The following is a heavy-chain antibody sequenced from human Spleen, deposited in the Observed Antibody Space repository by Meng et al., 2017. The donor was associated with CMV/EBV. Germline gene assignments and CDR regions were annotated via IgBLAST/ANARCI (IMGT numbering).Heavy chain of an antibody. Sequence: AFTSYDINWVRQATGQGLEWMGWMNPDSGNTGYAQEFQGRVTMTRNTSISTAYMELSSLRSEDTAVYYCARGITRTIVVVPAALDSWGQGMLVTVSS. CDR2: MNPDSGNT. CDR1: AFTSYD. V-gene: IGHV1-8*01. J-gene: IGHJ4*02. CDR3: ARGITRTIVVVPAALDS. D-gene: IGHD2-2*01.